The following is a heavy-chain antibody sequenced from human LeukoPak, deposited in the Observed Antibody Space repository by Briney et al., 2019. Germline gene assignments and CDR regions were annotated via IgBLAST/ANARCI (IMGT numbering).Heavy chain of an antibody. V-gene: IGHV4-59*01. J-gene: IGHJ6*03. CDR2: IYYSGST. CDR1: GGSISSYY. CDR3: ATGSQNYYMDV. Sequence: SETLSLTCTVSGGSISSYYWIWIRQPPGKGLEWIGNIYYSGSTNYNPSLKSRVTISVDTSKNQFSLKLSSVTAADTAVYYCATGSQNYYMDVWGKGTTVTVSS.